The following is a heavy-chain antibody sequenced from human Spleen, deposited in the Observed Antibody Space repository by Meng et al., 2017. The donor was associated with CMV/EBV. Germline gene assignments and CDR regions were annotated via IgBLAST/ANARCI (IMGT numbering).Heavy chain of an antibody. V-gene: IGHV1-69*10. CDR2: IIPILGIA. J-gene: IGHJ2*01. CDR1: GTSSSYA. Sequence: GTSSSYAISWVRQAPGQGLEWMGGIIPILGIANYAQKFQGGVTIPADKSPSTAYMELSSLRSEDTAVYYCAREGRGGYGDRPWHFDLWGRGTLVTVSS. CDR3: AREGRGGYGDRPWHFDL. D-gene: IGHD4-17*01.